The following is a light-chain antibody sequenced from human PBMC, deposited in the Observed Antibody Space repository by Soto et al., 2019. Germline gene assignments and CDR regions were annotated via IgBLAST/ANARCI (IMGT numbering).Light chain of an antibody. J-gene: IGKJ4*01. V-gene: IGKV4-1*01. CDR2: WAS. CDR3: QQYYSTPLS. CDR1: QSVLYRSNNKNY. Sequence: DIVMTQSPDSLAVSLGERATINCKSCQSVLYRSNNKNYFAWYQQKSGQPPKLLFYWASTRESGVPDRFSASGSGIDFTLTISGLQAEDVAVYYCQQYYSTPLSFGGGTKVDIK.